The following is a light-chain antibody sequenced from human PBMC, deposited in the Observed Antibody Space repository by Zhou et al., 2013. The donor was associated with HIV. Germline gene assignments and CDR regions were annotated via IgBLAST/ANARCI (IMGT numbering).Light chain of an antibody. CDR1: QSVSSSY. V-gene: IGKV3-20*01. J-gene: IGKJ3*01. Sequence: EIVLTQSPGTLSLSPGERATLSCRASQSVSSSYLAWYQQKPGQAPRLLIFGASNRATGIPDRFSGSGSGTGLRLSPSADWSLKILQCFTVQQYGSSPLFTFGPGTKVDIK. CDR3: QQYGSSPLFT. CDR2: GAS.